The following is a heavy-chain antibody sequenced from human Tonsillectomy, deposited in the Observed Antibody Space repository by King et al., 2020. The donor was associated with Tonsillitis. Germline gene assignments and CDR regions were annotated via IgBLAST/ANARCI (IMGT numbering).Heavy chain of an antibody. V-gene: IGHV1-18*04. CDR2: ISAYNGNT. CDR1: GYTYISYG. J-gene: IGHJ6*02. D-gene: IGHD3-3*01. Sequence: VQLVESGAEVKKAGASVKVSCKASGYTYISYGISWVRQAPGQGLEWMGWISAYNGNTNYAQNLQGRVTMTTDTSTSTAYMELRSLRSDDTAVYYCARGIVDFWSGYAPHYYGMDVWGQGTTVTVSS. CDR3: ARGIVDFWSGYAPHYYGMDV.